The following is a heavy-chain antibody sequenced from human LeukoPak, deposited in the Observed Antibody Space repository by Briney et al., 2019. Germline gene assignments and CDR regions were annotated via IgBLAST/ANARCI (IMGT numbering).Heavy chain of an antibody. CDR3: ARSYSGYDEFYDC. CDR2: IIPIFGTA. CDR1: GGTFSSYA. D-gene: IGHD5-12*01. J-gene: IGHJ4*02. Sequence: SLRVSCKASGGTFSSYAISWVRQAPGQGLEWMGGIIPIFGTANYAQKFQGRVTITADESTSTAYMELSSLRSEDAAVYYCARSYSGYDEFYDCWGQGTLVTV. V-gene: IGHV1-69*13.